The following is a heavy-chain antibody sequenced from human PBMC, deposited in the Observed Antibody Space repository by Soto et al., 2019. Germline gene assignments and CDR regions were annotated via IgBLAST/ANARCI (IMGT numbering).Heavy chain of an antibody. CDR2: ISPYYGYT. D-gene: IGHD3-10*01. Sequence: QVQMVQSGAEVKKPGASVKVSCKASGYTFTTYGLSWVRQAPGQGLEWMGWISPYYGYTKYAQKGQDRGTMTTDTATSTAYMELRSLRSDDTSVYYCVREEEVIRGVVSLAYWGQGTLVPVSS. CDR3: VREEEVIRGVVSLAY. V-gene: IGHV1-18*01. CDR1: GYTFTTYG. J-gene: IGHJ4*02.